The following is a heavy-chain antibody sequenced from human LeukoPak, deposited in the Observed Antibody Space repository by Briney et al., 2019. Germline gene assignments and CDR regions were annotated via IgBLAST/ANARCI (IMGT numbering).Heavy chain of an antibody. Sequence: SETLSLTCGVSGGSITTTNWWSWVRQFPGQGLQWIGEVSLEGVRNYNPSLTSRVTMSLDRARNLLSLNLNSVTAADTAVYYCARGGNYGDYDGYFDYWGQGTLVTVSS. CDR3: ARGGNYGDYDGYFDY. J-gene: IGHJ4*02. D-gene: IGHD4-17*01. V-gene: IGHV4-4*02. CDR2: VSLEGVR. CDR1: GGSITTTNW.